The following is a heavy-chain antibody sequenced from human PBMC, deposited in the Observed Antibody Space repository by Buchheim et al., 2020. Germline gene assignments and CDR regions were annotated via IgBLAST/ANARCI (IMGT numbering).Heavy chain of an antibody. V-gene: IGHV3-23*01. CDR1: GFTFSSYA. CDR2: ISNSGERT. J-gene: IGHJ4*02. CDR3: ATKYFPDY. Sequence: EVQLLESGGGLVQPGGSLRLSCAASGFTFSSYAMSWVRQAPGKGLEWVSAISNSGERTYYADSVKGRFTVSRDNSRKTLYLQMNSLRVEDTAVYYCATKYFPDYWGQGTL. D-gene: IGHD2/OR15-2a*01.